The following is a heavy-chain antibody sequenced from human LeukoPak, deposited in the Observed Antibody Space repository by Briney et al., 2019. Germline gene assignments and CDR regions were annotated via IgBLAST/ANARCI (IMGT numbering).Heavy chain of an antibody. Sequence: GASVKVSCKASGYTFTDYYMHWVQQAPGKGLEWMGRVGPEDGETIYAEKFQGRVAITADTSTDTAYMELSSLRSQDTAVYYCATMERITMVRGDYWGQGTLVTVSS. CDR1: GYTFTDYY. CDR2: VGPEDGET. CDR3: ATMERITMVRGDY. J-gene: IGHJ4*02. V-gene: IGHV1-69-2*01. D-gene: IGHD3-10*01.